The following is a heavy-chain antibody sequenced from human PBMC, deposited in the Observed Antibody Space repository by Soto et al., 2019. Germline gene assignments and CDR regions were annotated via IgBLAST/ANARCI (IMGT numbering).Heavy chain of an antibody. J-gene: IGHJ4*02. CDR2: IWFDGTKN. CDR1: GFTFSNYG. V-gene: IGHV3-33*01. D-gene: IGHD6-6*01. Sequence: GSLRLSCAASGFTFSNYGMHWVRQAPGKGLEWVAVIWFDGTKNYYADSVKGRFTISRDNSKDTLYLQMDSLRAEDTAVYYCAREIIGARLYFDYWGQGALVTVS. CDR3: AREIIGARLYFDY.